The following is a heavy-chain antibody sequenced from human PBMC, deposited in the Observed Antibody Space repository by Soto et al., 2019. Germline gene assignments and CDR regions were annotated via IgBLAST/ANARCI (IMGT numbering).Heavy chain of an antibody. CDR2: LFLGGST. CDR3: GRHSRDDYSHGGSGIPDS. V-gene: IGHV4-34*12. J-gene: IGHJ4*02. D-gene: IGHD4-4*01. CDR1: GGSFSAYS. Sequence: PSETLSLTCAVYGGSFSAYSWSWIRQPPGKGLEWIGELFLGGSTNYSPSLKSRVTISVDTSKNHFSLELSSVTAADTAVYFCGRHSRDDYSHGGSGIPDSWGPGTLVTVSS.